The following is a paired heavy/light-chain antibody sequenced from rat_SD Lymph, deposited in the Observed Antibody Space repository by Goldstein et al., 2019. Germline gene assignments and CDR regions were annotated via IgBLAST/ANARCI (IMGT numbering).Light chain of an antibody. CDR2: RAS. CDR3: QQSRESPWT. CDR1: QSVSISSINL. Sequence: DIVLTQSPVLAVSLGQRATISCRASQSVSISSINLMHWYQQKPGQQPKLLIYRASNLASGIPARFSGSGSGTDFTLTIDPVQADDIAAYYCQQSRESPWTFGGGTKLELK. V-gene: IGKV3S18*01. J-gene: IGKJ1*01.
Heavy chain of an antibody. V-gene: IGHV5-34*01. J-gene: IGHJ4*01. CDR3: ARGDGTYYYAHVMDA. D-gene: IGHD1-12*02. CDR1: GFTFSNYG. Sequence: EVQLVESGGGLVQPGRSLKLSCLASGFTFSNYGMNWIRQAPGKGLEWVASISSSSSYIYYADTVKGRFTISRDNAKNTLYLQMTSLRSEDTALYYCARGDGTYYYAHVMDAWGQGASVTVSS. CDR2: ISSSSSYI.